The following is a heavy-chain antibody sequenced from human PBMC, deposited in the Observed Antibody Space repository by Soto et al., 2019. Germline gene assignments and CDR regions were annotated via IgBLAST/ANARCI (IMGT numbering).Heavy chain of an antibody. CDR2: IYYSGST. Sequence: QVQLQESGAGLVKPSQTLSLTCTVSGGSISSGGYYWSWIPQQPGKGLEWIGYIYYSGSTYYNPSLKSRVTISVDTSKNQFSLKLSSVTAADTAVYYCAIYDRSGYRRDAFDTWGQGTMVTVSS. CDR1: GGSISSGGYY. D-gene: IGHD3-22*01. CDR3: AIYDRSGYRRDAFDT. J-gene: IGHJ3*02. V-gene: IGHV4-31*03.